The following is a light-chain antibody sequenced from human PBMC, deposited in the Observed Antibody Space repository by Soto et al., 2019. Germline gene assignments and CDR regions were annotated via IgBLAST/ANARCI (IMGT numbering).Light chain of an antibody. J-gene: IGLJ2*01. V-gene: IGLV2-14*01. Sequence: QLVLTQPASVSGSPGQSITISCTGTSSDVGGYNYVSWYQQHPGKVPRLIIYEVSTRPSGVSTRFSGSKSGNTASLTISGLQAEDEAAYYCSSYTSSSTLVAFGGGTKLTVL. CDR3: SSYTSSSTLVA. CDR2: EVS. CDR1: SSDVGGYNY.